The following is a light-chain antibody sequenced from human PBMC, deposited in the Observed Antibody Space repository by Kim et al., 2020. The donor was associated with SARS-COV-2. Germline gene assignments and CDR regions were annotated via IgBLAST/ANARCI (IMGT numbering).Light chain of an antibody. CDR3: QQRSIWPT. Sequence: PGERATLSCRASQSVSSYLAWYQQKPXQAPRLLIYDASNMATGIPARFSGSGSGTDFTLTISSLEPEDFAVYYCQQRSIWPTFGQGTKLEI. V-gene: IGKV3-11*01. J-gene: IGKJ2*01. CDR1: QSVSSY. CDR2: DAS.